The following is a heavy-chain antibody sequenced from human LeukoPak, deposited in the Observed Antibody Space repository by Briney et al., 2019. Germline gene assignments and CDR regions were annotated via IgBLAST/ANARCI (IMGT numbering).Heavy chain of an antibody. D-gene: IGHD2-2*01. V-gene: IGHV5-51*01. CDR1: GYSFTNYL. CDR3: ATQPGHHY. CDR2: IFPADSDT. J-gene: IGHJ4*02. Sequence: GESLKISCKGSGYSFTNYLIGWVRQMPVKGLEWVGIIFPADSDTRYSPSFQGQVTISADKSISTAYLQWSSLKASDTAMYYCATQPGHHYWGQGTLVTVSS.